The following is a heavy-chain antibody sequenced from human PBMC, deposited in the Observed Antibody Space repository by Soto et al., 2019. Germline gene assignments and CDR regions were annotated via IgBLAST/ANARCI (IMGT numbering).Heavy chain of an antibody. CDR3: ARHETGIVGATSYYYGMDV. CDR1: GYAFTSYW. Sequence: GESLKISCQASGYAFTSYWIAWVRQMPGKGLEWMGIIYPGDSETRYSPSFQGQVTISADKSITTAYLQWSSLKASDTAMYYCARHETGIVGATSYYYGMDVWGQGTTVTVSS. CDR2: IYPGDSET. V-gene: IGHV5-51*01. J-gene: IGHJ6*02. D-gene: IGHD1-26*01.